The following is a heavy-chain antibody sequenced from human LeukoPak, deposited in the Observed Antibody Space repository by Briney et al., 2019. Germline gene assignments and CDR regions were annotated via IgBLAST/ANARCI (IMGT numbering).Heavy chain of an antibody. CDR1: GFTFSSYG. CDR2: IRYDGSNK. J-gene: IGHJ4*02. Sequence: GGSLRLSCAASGFTFSSYGMHWVRQAPGKGLEWVAFIRYDGSNKYYADSVKGRFTISRDNSKNTLYLQMKSLRAEDTAVYYCARDRDDSSGYYPPTSDYWGQGTLVTVSS. V-gene: IGHV3-30*02. D-gene: IGHD3-22*01. CDR3: ARDRDDSSGYYPPTSDY.